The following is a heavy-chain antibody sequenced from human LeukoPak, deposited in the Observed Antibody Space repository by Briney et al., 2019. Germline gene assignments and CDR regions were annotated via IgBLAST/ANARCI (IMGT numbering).Heavy chain of an antibody. CDR3: AKDRSIGTYYTFDH. J-gene: IGHJ4*02. Sequence: GGSLRLSCAASGFTFRSYAMHWVRQAPGKGLEWVATISGSGVMTYYADSVKGRFTVSGDNSKNTLYLQMSSLTAADTAVYYCAKDRSIGTYYTFDHWGQGTLVTVSA. CDR1: GFTFRSYA. CDR2: ISGSGVMT. V-gene: IGHV3-23*01. D-gene: IGHD1-26*01.